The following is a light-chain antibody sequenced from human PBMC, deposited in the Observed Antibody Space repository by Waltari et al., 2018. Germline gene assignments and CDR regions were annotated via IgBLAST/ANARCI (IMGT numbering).Light chain of an antibody. J-gene: IGKJ2*01. CDR2: WAS. CDR1: QIVLYNSNNENY. V-gene: IGKV4-1*01. Sequence: DIVMTQSPDSLAVSLGERATINCKSSQIVLYNSNNENYLGCDQQKPGQTPKRLIYWASTRESGVPYRFSGLGSGTDFTRTSSSLQAEDVAVYYCQQYRLIPHTFGHGTRLEIK. CDR3: QQYRLIPHT.